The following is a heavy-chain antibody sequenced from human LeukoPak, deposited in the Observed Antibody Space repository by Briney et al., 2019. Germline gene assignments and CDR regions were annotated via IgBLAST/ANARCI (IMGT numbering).Heavy chain of an antibody. J-gene: IGHJ4*02. D-gene: IGHD3-10*01. CDR3: ARGRSDYYLDS. CDR1: EYTFTDYY. V-gene: IGHV1-2*02. Sequence: ASVRVSCKASEYTFTDYYMHWVRQAPGHGLEWMCWIYPDSGGTNSAQKFQGRVTMTRDTSISTAYMGLSRLTSDDTAVYYCARGRSDYYLDSWGQGTLVTVSS. CDR2: IYPDSGGT.